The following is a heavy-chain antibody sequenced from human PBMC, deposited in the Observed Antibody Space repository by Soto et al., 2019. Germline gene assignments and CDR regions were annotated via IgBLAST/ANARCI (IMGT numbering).Heavy chain of an antibody. CDR3: ARDYKAVAGTSPASY. V-gene: IGHV3-30-3*01. D-gene: IGHD6-19*01. J-gene: IGHJ4*02. Sequence: GGSLRLSCAASGFTFSSYAMHWVRQAPGKGLEWVAVISYDGSNKYYADSVKGRFTISRDNSKNTLYLQMNSLRAEDTAVYYCARDYKAVAGTSPASYWGQGTLVTVSS. CDR1: GFTFSSYA. CDR2: ISYDGSNK.